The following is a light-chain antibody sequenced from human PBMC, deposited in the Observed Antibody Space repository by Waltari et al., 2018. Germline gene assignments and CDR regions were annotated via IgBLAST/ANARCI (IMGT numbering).Light chain of an antibody. V-gene: IGLV2-14*01. Sequence: QSALTQPASVSGSPGQSITISCTGTSSDVGGYNYVSWYQQHPGKAPKRMIYDVSNRPSGVSNRFSGSESGNTASLTISGLQAEDEADYYRSSYTSSRTLIFGGGTKLTVL. J-gene: IGLJ2*01. CDR2: DVS. CDR3: SSYTSSRTLI. CDR1: SSDVGGYNY.